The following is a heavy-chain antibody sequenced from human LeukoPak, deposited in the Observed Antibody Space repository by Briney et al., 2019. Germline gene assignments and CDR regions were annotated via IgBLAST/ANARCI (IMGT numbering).Heavy chain of an antibody. Sequence: ASVKVSCKASGYTFTNYGVSWVRQAPGQGLEWMGWISGYNGYTNYAQTFQFRFTMTTDTSTSTAYMELTSLTSDDTAVYYCARDKAVTTELTQYFHHWGQGTLVTVSS. CDR2: ISGYNGYT. J-gene: IGHJ1*01. D-gene: IGHD4-11*01. CDR1: GYTFTNYG. V-gene: IGHV1-18*01. CDR3: ARDKAVTTELTQYFHH.